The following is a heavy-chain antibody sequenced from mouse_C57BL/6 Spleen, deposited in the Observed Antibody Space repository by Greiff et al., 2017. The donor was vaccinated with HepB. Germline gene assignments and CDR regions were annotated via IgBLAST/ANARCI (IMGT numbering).Heavy chain of an antibody. CDR1: GYSFTDYY. CDR3: ARRAFITTVVAHWYFDV. Sequence: VQLQQSGPELVKPGASVKISCKASGYSFTDYYINWVKQRPGQGLEWIGWIFPGSGSTYYNEKFKGKATLTVDKSSSTAYMLLSSLTSEDSAVYFCARRAFITTVVAHWYFDVWGTGTTVTVSS. D-gene: IGHD1-1*01. V-gene: IGHV1-75*01. CDR2: IFPGSGST. J-gene: IGHJ1*03.